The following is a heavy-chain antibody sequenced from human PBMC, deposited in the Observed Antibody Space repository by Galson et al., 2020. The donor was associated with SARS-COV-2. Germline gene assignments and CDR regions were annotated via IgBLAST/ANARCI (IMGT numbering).Heavy chain of an antibody. Sequence: QAGGSLRLSCAASGFTSSDHYMDWVRQAPGKGLEWVGRTRNKANSYTTEYAASVKGRFTISRDDSKNSLYLQMNSLKTEDTAVYYCARGGSYYSLYYFDYWGQGTLVTVSS. CDR3: ARGGSYYSLYYFDY. V-gene: IGHV3-72*01. CDR2: TRNKANSYTT. J-gene: IGHJ4*02. D-gene: IGHD3-10*01. CDR1: GFTSSDHY.